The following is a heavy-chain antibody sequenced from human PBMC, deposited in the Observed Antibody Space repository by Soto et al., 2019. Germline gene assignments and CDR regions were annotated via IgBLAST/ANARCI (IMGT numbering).Heavy chain of an antibody. J-gene: IGHJ4*02. D-gene: IGHD3-22*01. CDR2: INAGNGNT. CDR1: GYTFTSYA. V-gene: IGHV1-3*01. CDR3: ARDRGGTMIVVVITSYFDY. Sequence: ASVKVSFKASGYTFTSYAMHWVRQAPGQRLEWMGWINAGNGNTKYSQKFQGRVTITRDTSASTAYMELSSLRSEDTAVYYCARDRGGTMIVVVITSYFDYWGQGTLVTVSS.